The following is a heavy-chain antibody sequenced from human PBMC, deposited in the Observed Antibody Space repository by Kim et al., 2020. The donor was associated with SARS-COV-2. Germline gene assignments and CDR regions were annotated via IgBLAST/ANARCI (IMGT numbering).Heavy chain of an antibody. J-gene: IGHJ6*02. D-gene: IGHD2-2*01. Sequence: GGSLRLSCAASGFTFSSYSMNWVRQAPGKGLEWVSSISSSSSYIYYADSVKGRFTISRDNAKNSLYLQMNSLRAEDTAVYYCARVFESFYCSSTSGSFRQNANAVLCHYGMDVWGQGTTVTVSS. CDR2: ISSSSSYI. V-gene: IGHV3-21*01. CDR3: ARVFESFYCSSTSGSFRQNANAVLCHYGMDV. CDR1: GFTFSSYS.